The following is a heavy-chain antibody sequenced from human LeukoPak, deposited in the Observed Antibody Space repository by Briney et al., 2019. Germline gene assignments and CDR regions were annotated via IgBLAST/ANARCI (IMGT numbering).Heavy chain of an antibody. Sequence: SETLSLTCAVYGGSFSGYYWSWIRQPPGKGLEWIGEINHSGSTNYNPSLKSRVTISVDTSKNQFSLKLSSVTVADTAVYYCARALYPTSSGGFHFDYWGQGTLVTVSS. CDR1: GGSFSGYY. CDR3: ARALYPTSSGGFHFDY. CDR2: INHSGST. D-gene: IGHD6-19*01. J-gene: IGHJ4*02. V-gene: IGHV4-34*01.